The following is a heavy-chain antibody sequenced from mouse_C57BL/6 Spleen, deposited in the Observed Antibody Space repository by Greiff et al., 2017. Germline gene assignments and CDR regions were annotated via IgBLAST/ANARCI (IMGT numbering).Heavy chain of an antibody. J-gene: IGHJ4*01. CDR3: ARYRGGSYYYAMDY. Sequence: DVHLVESGGGLVQPGGSLSLSCAASGFTFTDYYMSWVRQPPGKALEWLGFIRNKANGYTTEYSASVKGRFTISRDNSQSILYLQMNALRAEDSATYYCARYRGGSYYYAMDYWGQGTSVTVSS. V-gene: IGHV7-3*01. CDR2: IRNKANGYTT. CDR1: GFTFTDYY.